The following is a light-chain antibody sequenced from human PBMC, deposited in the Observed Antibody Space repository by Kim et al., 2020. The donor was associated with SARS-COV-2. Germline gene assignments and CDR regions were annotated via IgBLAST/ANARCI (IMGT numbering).Light chain of an antibody. Sequence: ASVGDRVTITCQATQDINNYLNWYQQKPGKAPKLLIYDASTLKTGVPARFSGSGSGTYFTLTINSLQPEDIATYYCQHYNSLPLTFGGGTKVDIK. CDR3: QHYNSLPLT. V-gene: IGKV1-33*01. CDR1: QDINNY. J-gene: IGKJ4*01. CDR2: DAS.